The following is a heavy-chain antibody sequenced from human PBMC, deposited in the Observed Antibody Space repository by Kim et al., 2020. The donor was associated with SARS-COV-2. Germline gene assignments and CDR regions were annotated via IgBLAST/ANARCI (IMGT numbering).Heavy chain of an antibody. CDR3: ASGGWIDY. J-gene: IGHJ4*02. Sequence: GGSLRLSCAASGFTFSTYWMTWVRQAPGKGLEWVANIKKDESERYYVDSVKGRFTVSRDNAKNLLFLQMNSLRAEDTAVYYCASGGWIDYWGQGTRVT. D-gene: IGHD6-19*01. V-gene: IGHV3-7*03. CDR2: IKKDESER. CDR1: GFTFSTYW.